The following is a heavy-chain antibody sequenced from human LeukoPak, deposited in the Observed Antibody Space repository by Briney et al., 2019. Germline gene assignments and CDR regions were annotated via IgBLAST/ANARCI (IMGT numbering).Heavy chain of an antibody. CDR2: ISGSGSGGST. CDR1: GFTFSSSA. D-gene: IGHD2-15*01. J-gene: IGHJ6*03. CDR3: AKSGIFQGYYFYYMDV. V-gene: IGHV3-23*01. Sequence: GGSLRLSCAASGFTFSSSAMSWVRQAPGKGLEWVSSISGSGSGGSTYYADSVKGRFTISRDNSKNTLYLQMNSLRAEDTAVYYCAKSGIFQGYYFYYMDVWGKGTTVTISS.